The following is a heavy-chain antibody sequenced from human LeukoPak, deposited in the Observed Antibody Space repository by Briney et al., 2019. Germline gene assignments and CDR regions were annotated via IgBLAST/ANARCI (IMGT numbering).Heavy chain of an antibody. J-gene: IGHJ4*02. Sequence: GGSLRLSCAASGFTFSTYWMHWVRQAPGKGLEWVSYISSSSSSIYYADSVKGRFTISRDNAKNSLYLQMNSLRDEDTAVYYCTKESVTYLDYWGQGTLVTVSS. V-gene: IGHV3-48*02. CDR1: GFTFSTYW. CDR2: ISSSSSSI. D-gene: IGHD2-21*02. CDR3: TKESVTYLDY.